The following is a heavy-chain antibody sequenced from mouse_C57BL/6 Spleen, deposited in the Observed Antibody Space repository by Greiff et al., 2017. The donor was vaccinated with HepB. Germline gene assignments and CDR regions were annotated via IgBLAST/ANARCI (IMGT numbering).Heavy chain of an antibody. CDR3: ARYYYYGSRGWYFDV. J-gene: IGHJ1*03. V-gene: IGHV1-18*01. CDR2: INHNNGGT. Sequence: EVQLQQSGPELVKPGASVKIPCKASGYTSNDYNMDWVKQSHGKSLEWIGDINHNNGGTIYNQKFKGKATLTVDKSSSTAYMELRSLTSEDTAVYYCARYYYYGSRGWYFDVWGTGTTVTVSS. CDR1: GYTSNDYN. D-gene: IGHD1-1*01.